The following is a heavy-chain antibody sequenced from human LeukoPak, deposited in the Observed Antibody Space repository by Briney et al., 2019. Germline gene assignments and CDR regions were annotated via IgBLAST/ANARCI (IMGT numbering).Heavy chain of an antibody. J-gene: IGHJ4*02. CDR2: INHSGST. D-gene: IGHD2-15*01. CDR3: ARVGYCSGGSCQDY. V-gene: IGHV4-34*01. Sequence: SETLSLTCAVYGGSFSGYYWSWIRQPPGKGLEWIGEINHSGSTNYNPSLKSRVTISVDTSKNQFSLKLSSVTAADTAVYYCARVGYCSGGSCQDYWGQGTLATVSS. CDR1: GGSFSGYY.